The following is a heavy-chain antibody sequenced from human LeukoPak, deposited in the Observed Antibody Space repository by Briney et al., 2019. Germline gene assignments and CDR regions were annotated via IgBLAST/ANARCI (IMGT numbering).Heavy chain of an antibody. CDR1: GFTFDNYG. J-gene: IGHJ4*02. D-gene: IGHD3-22*01. V-gene: IGHV3-20*04. Sequence: GGSLRLSCAASGFTFDNYGMSWVRQTPGKGLEWVSGINWNGGSTGYADSVKGRFTISRDNAKNSLFLQMNSLRAEDTAVYYCARGEYYYDGGYWGQGTLVTVSS. CDR2: INWNGGST. CDR3: ARGEYYYDGGY.